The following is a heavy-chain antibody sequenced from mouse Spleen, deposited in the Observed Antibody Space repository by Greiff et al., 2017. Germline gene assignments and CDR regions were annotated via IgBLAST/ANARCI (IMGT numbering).Heavy chain of an antibody. CDR2: IWSDGST. D-gene: IGHD4-1*02. V-gene: IGHV2-6-1*01. CDR1: GFSLTSYG. J-gene: IGHJ4*01. CDR3: ARHRTTGAYAMDY. Sequence: VQGVESGPGLVAPSQSLSITCTISGFSLTSYGVHWVRQPPGKGLEWLVVIWSDGSTTYNSALKSRLSISKDNSKSQVFLKMNSLQTDDTAMYYCARHRTTGAYAMDYWGQGTSVTVSS.